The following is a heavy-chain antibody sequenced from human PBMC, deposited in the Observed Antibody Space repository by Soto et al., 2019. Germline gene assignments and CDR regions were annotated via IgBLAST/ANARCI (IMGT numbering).Heavy chain of an antibody. D-gene: IGHD3-22*01. V-gene: IGHV3-23*01. J-gene: IGHJ4*02. CDR1: GFTFTTYA. Sequence: ESGGGLVQPGGSLRLSCAASGFTFTTYAMSWFPQAPGKGLEWVQAISGSGGSTYYTDAGKGRFTTSRDNSKNTLYLQMNRVGAEDTAVYYCAKNWVTTLSSWSHCGQGTLFTVSS. CDR2: ISGSGGST. CDR3: AKNWVTTLSSWSH.